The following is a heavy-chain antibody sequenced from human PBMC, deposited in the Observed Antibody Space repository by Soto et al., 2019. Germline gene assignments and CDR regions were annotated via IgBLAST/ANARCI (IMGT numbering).Heavy chain of an antibody. CDR1: GYTFTGYY. D-gene: IGHD1-1*01. Sequence: ASVKVSCKASGYTFTGYYMHWVRQAPGQGLEWKGWINPNSGGTNYAQNFQGWVTMTRDTSISTAYMELSRLRSDDTAVYYCARDRAVNWNRNFDCWGQGTLVTVSS. V-gene: IGHV1-2*04. CDR2: INPNSGGT. J-gene: IGHJ4*02. CDR3: ARDRAVNWNRNFDC.